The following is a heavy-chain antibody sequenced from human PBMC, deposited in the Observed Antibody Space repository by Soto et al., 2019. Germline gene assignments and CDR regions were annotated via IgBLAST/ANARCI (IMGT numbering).Heavy chain of an antibody. V-gene: IGHV3-30-3*01. CDR3: GGDPWGGTVLFPCYFDL. Sequence: QVQLVESGGGVVQPGRSLRLSCAASGFTFSSYAMHWVRQAPGKGLEWVAVISYDGSNKYYTDSVKGRFTISRDNSKNSLYRKMIGVRVGDPGVFYWGGDPWGGTVLFPCYFDLWGRGPLFLVSS. CDR2: ISYDGSNK. D-gene: IGHD1-1*01. CDR1: GFTFSSYA. J-gene: IGHJ2*01.